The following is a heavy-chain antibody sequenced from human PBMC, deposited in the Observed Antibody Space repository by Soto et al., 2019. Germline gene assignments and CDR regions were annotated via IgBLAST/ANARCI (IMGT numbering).Heavy chain of an antibody. CDR1: GYTFTSYY. J-gene: IGHJ3*02. CDR2: INPSGGST. V-gene: IGHV1-46*01. Sequence: GASVKVSFKASGYTFTSYYMHWVRQAPGQGLEWMGIINPSGGSTSYAQKFQGRVTMTRDTSTSTVYMELSSLRSEDTAVYYCARDRLRDSSGYAIDAFDIWGQGTMVTVSS. CDR3: ARDRLRDSSGYAIDAFDI. D-gene: IGHD3-22*01.